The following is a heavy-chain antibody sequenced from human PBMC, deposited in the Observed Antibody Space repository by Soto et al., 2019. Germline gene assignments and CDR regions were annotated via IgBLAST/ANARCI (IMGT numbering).Heavy chain of an antibody. CDR1: GFTFSSYA. CDR3: AKGRFGGNYYYGMDV. Sequence: PGGSLRLSCAASGFTFSSYAMSWVRQAPGKGLEWVSAISGSGGSTYYADSVKGRFTISRDNSKNTLYLQMNSLRAEDTAVYYCAKGRFGGNYYYGMDVWGQGTTVTVSS. J-gene: IGHJ6*02. V-gene: IGHV3-23*01. CDR2: ISGSGGST. D-gene: IGHD3-10*01.